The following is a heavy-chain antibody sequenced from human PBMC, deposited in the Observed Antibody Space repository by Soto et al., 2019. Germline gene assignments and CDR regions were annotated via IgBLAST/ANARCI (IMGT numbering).Heavy chain of an antibody. Sequence: ASVKVSCKASGYTFINYYIHWVRQAPGQGLEWMGIFNPTSGSTNYAQKFQGRVTLTMDTSTRTVYMELSSLRFDDTAVYYCARGRGRRPLGYCSGGSCYSDDWFDPWG. D-gene: IGHD2-15*01. J-gene: IGHJ5*02. CDR1: GYTFINYY. CDR3: ARGRGRRPLGYCSGGSCYSDDWFDP. V-gene: IGHV1-46*01. CDR2: FNPTSGST.